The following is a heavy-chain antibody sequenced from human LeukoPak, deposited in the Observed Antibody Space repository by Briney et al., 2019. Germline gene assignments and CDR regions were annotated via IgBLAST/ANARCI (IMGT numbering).Heavy chain of an antibody. CDR1: GYSFTSYW. Sequence: GESLKISCKGSGYSFTSYWIGWVRQMPGKGLEWMGIIYPGDSDTRYSPSFQGQVTISADKSISTAYLQWSSLKASDTAMYYCARRSYYYDSSGYYYYYGMDVWGQGITVTVSS. D-gene: IGHD3-22*01. CDR3: ARRSYYYDSSGYYYYYGMDV. V-gene: IGHV5-51*01. CDR2: IYPGDSDT. J-gene: IGHJ6*02.